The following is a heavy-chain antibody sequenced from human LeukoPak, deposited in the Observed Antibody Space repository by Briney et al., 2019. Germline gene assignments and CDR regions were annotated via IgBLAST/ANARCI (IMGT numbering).Heavy chain of an antibody. Sequence: GGTLRFSAAASAFTCCTSCMEWLPQAPGIGLVGLANIKQDGSEKDYLDSVKGRFTISRDNAKNLLYLQMNSLRPEDTAVYYCSFSLNYWGQGTLVTVSS. J-gene: IGHJ4*01. V-gene: IGHV3-7*01. CDR3: SFSLNY. CDR1: AFTCCTSC. CDR2: IKQDGSEK.